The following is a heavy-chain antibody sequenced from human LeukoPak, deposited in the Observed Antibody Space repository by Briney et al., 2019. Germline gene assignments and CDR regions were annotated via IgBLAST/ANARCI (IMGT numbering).Heavy chain of an antibody. Sequence: SETLSLTCTVSGHSISNYFWSWIRQPPGKGLVWLGYIFYDGNANYNPSLESRVIISVDTSKNRFSLKLSSVSAADTAVYFCARGHSLSGYYRPFPSDSWGQGTLVTVSS. CDR3: ARGHSLSGYYRPFPSDS. CDR2: IFYDGNA. CDR1: GHSISNYF. D-gene: IGHD3-9*01. J-gene: IGHJ4*02. V-gene: IGHV4-59*01.